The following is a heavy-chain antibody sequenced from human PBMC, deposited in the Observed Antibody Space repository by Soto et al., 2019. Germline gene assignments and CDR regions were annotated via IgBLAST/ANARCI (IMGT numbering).Heavy chain of an antibody. J-gene: IGHJ5*02. Sequence: SETLSLNCTVSGGSISSYYWSWIRQPPGKGLEWIGYIYYSGSTNYNPSLKSRVTISVDTSKNQFSLKLSSVTAADTAVYYCARHGGIAAAGTLPPNWFDPWGQGTLVTVSS. CDR1: GGSISSYY. CDR3: ARHGGIAAAGTLPPNWFDP. V-gene: IGHV4-59*08. D-gene: IGHD6-13*01. CDR2: IYYSGST.